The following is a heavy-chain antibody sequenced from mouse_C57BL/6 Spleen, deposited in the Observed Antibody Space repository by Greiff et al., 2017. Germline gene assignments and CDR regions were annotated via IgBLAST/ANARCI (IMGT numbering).Heavy chain of an antibody. J-gene: IGHJ2*01. CDR1: GYTFTSYW. D-gene: IGHD1-1*01. V-gene: IGHV1-53*01. CDR2: INPSNGGT. Sequence: QVQLQQPGTELVKPGASVKISCKASGYTFTSYWMNWVKQRPGQGLEWIGNINPSNGGTNYNGKFKSKATLTVDKSSSTAYMPLSSLTSEDEDVYDCARSPPASRDVDYWGQGTTLTVSS. CDR3: ARSPPASRDVDY.